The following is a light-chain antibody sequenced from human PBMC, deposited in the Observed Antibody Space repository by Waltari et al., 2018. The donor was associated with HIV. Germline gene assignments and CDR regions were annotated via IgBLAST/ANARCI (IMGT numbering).Light chain of an antibody. CDR1: TGAVTSGYS. V-gene: IGLV7-43*01. CDR3: LLYYGGAWV. J-gene: IGLJ3*02. CDR2: GTT. Sequence: QTVVTQEPSLTVSPGGTVTLTCASSTGAVTSGYSPNWFQQKPGQAPRALIYGTTNKHSGTPARFSGSLLGCKAALTLSCVQPEDEAEYYCLLYYGGAWVFGGGTKLTVL.